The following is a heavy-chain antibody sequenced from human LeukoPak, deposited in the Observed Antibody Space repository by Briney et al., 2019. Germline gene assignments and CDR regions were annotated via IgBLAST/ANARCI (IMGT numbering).Heavy chain of an antibody. Sequence: PSETLSLTCTVSGGSISSSSYYWGWIRQPPGKGLEWIGNIYYSGSTYYNPSLKSRVTISVDTSKNQFSLKLSSVTAADTAVYYCARYRLEWGAPSYFDYWGQGTLVTVSS. J-gene: IGHJ4*02. CDR1: GGSISSSSYY. D-gene: IGHD1-26*01. CDR3: ARYRLEWGAPSYFDY. V-gene: IGHV4-39*07. CDR2: IYYSGST.